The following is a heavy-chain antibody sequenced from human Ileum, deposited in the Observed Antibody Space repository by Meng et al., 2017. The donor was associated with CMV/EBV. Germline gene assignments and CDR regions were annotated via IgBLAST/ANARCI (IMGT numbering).Heavy chain of an antibody. V-gene: IGHV3-7*01. CDR1: GFSFSSFW. CDR2: IKQDGSEK. Sequence: GGPLRLSCAASGFSFSSFWMSWVRQAPGKGLEWVANIKQDGSEKFYVDSVKGRFTISRDNAKNSLYLQMDSLRADDTAIYYCGRNRVDYWGQGTLVTVSS. D-gene: IGHD1-14*01. CDR3: GRNRVDY. J-gene: IGHJ4*02.